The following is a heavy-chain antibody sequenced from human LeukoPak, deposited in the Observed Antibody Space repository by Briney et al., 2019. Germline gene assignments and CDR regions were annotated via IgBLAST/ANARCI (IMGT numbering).Heavy chain of an antibody. J-gene: IGHJ5*02. CDR1: GFTFSNYG. CDR2: ISYDGSNK. V-gene: IGHV3-30*03. CDR3: AREYSAGWFDP. Sequence: GGSLRLSCAASGFTFSNYGMHWVRQAPGKGLEWVAVISYDGSNKYYADSVKGRFAISRDNSKNTLYLQMNSLRAEDTAVYYCAREYSAGWFDPWGQGTLVTVSS. D-gene: IGHD6-13*01.